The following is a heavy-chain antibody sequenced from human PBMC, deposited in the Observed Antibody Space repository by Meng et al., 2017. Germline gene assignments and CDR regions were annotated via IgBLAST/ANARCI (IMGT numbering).Heavy chain of an antibody. CDR2: IYHSGST. J-gene: IGHJ4*02. CDR1: GGSISSSNG. V-gene: IGHV4-4*02. D-gene: IGHD6-19*01. CDR3: ARGRYSSGWDRFDY. Sequence: VQLQESRAVLVSPSGTLSLSFAVSGGSISSSNGWSWVRQPPGKGLEWIGEIYHSGSTNYNPSLKSRVTISVDKSKNQFSLKLSSVTAADTAVYYCARGRYSSGWDRFDYWGQGTLVTVSS.